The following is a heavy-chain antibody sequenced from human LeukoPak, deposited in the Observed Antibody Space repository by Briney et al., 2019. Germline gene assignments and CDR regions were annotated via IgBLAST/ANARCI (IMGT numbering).Heavy chain of an antibody. CDR1: GGSISSYY. CDR3: AREEWELLGHDP. Sequence: PSETLSLTCTVSGGSISSYYWSWIRQPPGKGLEWIGYMYYSGSTNYNPSLKSRVTISVDTSKNQFSLKLSSVTAADTAVYYCAREEWELLGHDPWGQGTLVTVSS. V-gene: IGHV4-59*01. J-gene: IGHJ5*02. CDR2: MYYSGST. D-gene: IGHD1-26*01.